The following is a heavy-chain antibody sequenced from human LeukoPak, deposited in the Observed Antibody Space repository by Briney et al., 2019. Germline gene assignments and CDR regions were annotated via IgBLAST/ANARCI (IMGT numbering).Heavy chain of an antibody. Sequence: SQTLSLTCAISGDSVSSNSAAWNWIRQSPSRGLEWLGRTYYRSKWYNDYAVSVKSRITINPDTSKNQFSLQLNSVTPEDTAVYYCARDRYYDSSGYYYNWFDPWGQGTLVTVSS. V-gene: IGHV6-1*01. CDR1: GDSVSSNSAA. CDR3: ARDRYYDSSGYYYNWFDP. CDR2: TYYRSKWYN. D-gene: IGHD3-22*01. J-gene: IGHJ5*02.